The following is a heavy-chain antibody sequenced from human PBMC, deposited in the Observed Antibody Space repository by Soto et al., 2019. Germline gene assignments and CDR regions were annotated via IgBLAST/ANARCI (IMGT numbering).Heavy chain of an antibody. D-gene: IGHD1-1*01. CDR2: INAGNGNT. V-gene: IGHV1-3*01. J-gene: IGHJ4*02. CDR3: ARARTGSRGLGSYFDY. Sequence: ASVKVSCKASGYTFTSYAMHWVRQAPGQRLEWMGWINAGNGNTKYSQKFQGRVTITRDTSASTAYMELSSLRSEDTAVYYCARARTGSRGLGSYFDYWGQGTLVTVSS. CDR1: GYTFTSYA.